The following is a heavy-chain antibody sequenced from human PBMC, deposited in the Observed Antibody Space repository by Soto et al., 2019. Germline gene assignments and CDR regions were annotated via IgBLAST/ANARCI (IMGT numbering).Heavy chain of an antibody. V-gene: IGHV3-21*01. Sequence: GGSLRLSCAASGFTFSSYSMNWVRQAPGKGLEWVSSISSSSSYIYYADSVKGRITISRDNAKNSLYLQMKSLRAEDTSVYYCARAGIPPYGGYCYFDLWGRGTLVTVSS. D-gene: IGHD4-17*01. CDR3: ARAGIPPYGGYCYFDL. J-gene: IGHJ2*01. CDR2: ISSSSSYI. CDR1: GFTFSSYS.